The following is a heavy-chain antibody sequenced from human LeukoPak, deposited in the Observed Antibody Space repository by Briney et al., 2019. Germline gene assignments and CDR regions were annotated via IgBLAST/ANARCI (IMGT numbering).Heavy chain of an antibody. D-gene: IGHD1-26*01. CDR3: ASPVGATTVRAFDI. Sequence: GGSLRLSCAASGFIFSDHYMNWVRQAPGKGLEWVGRTRNEANIYTTKYAASVKGRFTISRDDSKNSLYLQMNSLKTEDTAVYYCASPVGATTVRAFDIWGQGTMVTVSS. CDR2: TRNEANIYTT. V-gene: IGHV3-72*01. J-gene: IGHJ3*02. CDR1: GFIFSDHY.